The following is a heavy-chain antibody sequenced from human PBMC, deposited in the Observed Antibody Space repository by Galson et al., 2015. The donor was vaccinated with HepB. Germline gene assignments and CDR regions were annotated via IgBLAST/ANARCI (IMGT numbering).Heavy chain of an antibody. J-gene: IGHJ4*02. D-gene: IGHD5-12*01. CDR3: ARKVGSGYDSNYFDY. Sequence: SVKVSCKASGGTFSSYAISWVRQAPGQGLEWMGGIIPIFGTANYAQKFQGRVTITADESTSTAYMELSSLRSEDTAVYYCARKVGSGYDSNYFDYWGQGTLVTVSS. V-gene: IGHV1-69*13. CDR2: IIPIFGTA. CDR1: GGTFSSYA.